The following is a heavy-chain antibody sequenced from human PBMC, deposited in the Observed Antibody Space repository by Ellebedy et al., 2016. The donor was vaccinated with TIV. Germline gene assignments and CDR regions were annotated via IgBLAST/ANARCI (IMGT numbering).Heavy chain of an antibody. CDR3: ARDPTNNGVGATNWVPWMGY. CDR2: ISWNSGSI. CDR1: GFTFDDYA. D-gene: IGHD1-26*01. J-gene: IGHJ4*02. V-gene: IGHV3-9*01. Sequence: GGSLRLXCAASGFTFDDYAMHWVRQAPGKGLEWVSGISWNSGSIGYADSVKGRFTISRDNAKNSLYLQMNSLRAEDTAVYYCARDPTNNGVGATNWVPWMGYWGQGTLVTVSS.